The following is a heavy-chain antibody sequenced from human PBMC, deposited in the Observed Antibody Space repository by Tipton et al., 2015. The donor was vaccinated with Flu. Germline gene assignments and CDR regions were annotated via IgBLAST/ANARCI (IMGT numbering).Heavy chain of an antibody. D-gene: IGHD3-22*01. CDR1: GGSISSGGYY. CDR3: ARAPHYYDSSGWWFDP. Sequence: TLSLTCTVSGGSISSGGYYWSWIRQHPGKGLEWIGYIYYSGSTYYNPSLKSRVTISVDMSKNQFSLKLSSVTAADTAVYYCARAPHYYDSSGWWFDPWGQGTLVTVSS. CDR2: IYYSGST. V-gene: IGHV4-31*03. J-gene: IGHJ5*02.